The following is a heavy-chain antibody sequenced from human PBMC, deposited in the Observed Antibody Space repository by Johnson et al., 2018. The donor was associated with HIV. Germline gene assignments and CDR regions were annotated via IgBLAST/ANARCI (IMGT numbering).Heavy chain of an antibody. V-gene: IGHV3-23*04. CDR2: ISDSGLRT. CDR1: GFTFSSYA. Sequence: VQLVESGGGVVQPGGSLRLSCAASGFTFSSYAMGWVRQAPGKGLEWVSGISDSGLRTYYADSVKGRFTISRDNSNNTLYVQMNSLRAEDTAVYYCAKKMARDIGDGFDVWGQGTMVIVSS. J-gene: IGHJ3*01. D-gene: IGHD2-15*01. CDR3: AKKMARDIGDGFDV.